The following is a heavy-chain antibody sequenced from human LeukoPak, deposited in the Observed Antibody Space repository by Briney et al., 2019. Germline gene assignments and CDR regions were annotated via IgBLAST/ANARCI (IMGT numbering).Heavy chain of an antibody. V-gene: IGHV3-72*01. J-gene: IGHJ4*02. CDR1: GFIFSDHY. Sequence: PGGCLRLSCAASGFIFSDHYMDWVRQAPGKGLEWVGRSRNKANSYTTEYAAAVKGRFIISRDESKNSLNLQMDSLRIEDTAVYYCVRVSRNYDLDYWGQGTLGTVSS. D-gene: IGHD3-16*01. CDR2: SRNKANSYTT. CDR3: VRVSRNYDLDY.